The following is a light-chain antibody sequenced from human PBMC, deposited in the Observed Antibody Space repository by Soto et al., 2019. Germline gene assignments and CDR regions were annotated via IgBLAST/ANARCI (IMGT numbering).Light chain of an antibody. Sequence: QMTPSPSTLSATVGDRVTIPFRASRSISDWLAWYQQKPGKAPELLIFDASNLKSGVSSRFSGSGSGTEFTLTISRLQPDDVATYYCLQYSSHSWTFGQGTKVDNK. CDR2: DAS. J-gene: IGKJ1*01. V-gene: IGKV1-5*01. CDR3: LQYSSHSWT. CDR1: RSISDW.